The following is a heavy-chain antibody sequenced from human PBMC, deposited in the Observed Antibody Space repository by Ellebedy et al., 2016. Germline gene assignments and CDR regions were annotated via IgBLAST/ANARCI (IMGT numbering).Heavy chain of an antibody. J-gene: IGHJ4*02. Sequence: GESLKISCAASGFTVSSNYMNWVRQAPGKGLEWVSLIYSGGSTYYADSVRGRFTISRDNSKNMLYLQMNSLRAEDTAMYYCARASPLPRDFDYWGQGTLVTVSS. CDR1: GFTVSSNY. CDR2: IYSGGST. CDR3: ARASPLPRDFDY. V-gene: IGHV3-53*01. D-gene: IGHD2-21*01.